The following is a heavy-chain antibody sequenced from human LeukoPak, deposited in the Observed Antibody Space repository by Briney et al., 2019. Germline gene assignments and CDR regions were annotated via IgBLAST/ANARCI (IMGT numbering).Heavy chain of an antibody. V-gene: IGHV3-20*04. CDR1: GFTFDDYG. J-gene: IGHJ4*02. Sequence: GGSLRLSCAASGFTFDDYGMSWVRQAPGKGLEWVSGINWNGGSTGYADSVKGRLTISRDNAKKSLYLQMNSLRAEDTALYYCAREPYYDSSVRYFDYWGQGTLVTVSS. D-gene: IGHD3-22*01. CDR3: AREPYYDSSVRYFDY. CDR2: INWNGGST.